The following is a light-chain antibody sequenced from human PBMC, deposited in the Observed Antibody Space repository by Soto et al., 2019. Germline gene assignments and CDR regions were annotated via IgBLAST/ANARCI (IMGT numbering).Light chain of an antibody. J-gene: IGKJ4*01. CDR2: AAS. CDR3: RQTFSVPLT. Sequence: DIQMTQSPSSLSASLGDSVTITCRPSQGIAKHLNWYQHRPGKAPNLLIYAASSLHTGVPPRFSGSGSGTTFTLTISSLQPEDFATYFCRQTFSVPLTFGGGTKVE. CDR1: QGIAKH. V-gene: IGKV1-39*01.